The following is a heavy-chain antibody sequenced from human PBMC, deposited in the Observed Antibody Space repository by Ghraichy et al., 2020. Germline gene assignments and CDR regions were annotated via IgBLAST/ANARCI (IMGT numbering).Heavy chain of an antibody. CDR2: ISGSGGST. D-gene: IGHD1-26*01. J-gene: IGHJ3*02. V-gene: IGHV3-23*01. Sequence: GESLNISCAASGFTFSSYAMSWVRQAPGKGLEWVSAISGSGGSTYYADSVKGRFTISRDNSKNTLYLQMNSLRAEDTAVYYCAKDRVGATIGAFDIWGQGTMVTVSS. CDR3: AKDRVGATIGAFDI. CDR1: GFTFSSYA.